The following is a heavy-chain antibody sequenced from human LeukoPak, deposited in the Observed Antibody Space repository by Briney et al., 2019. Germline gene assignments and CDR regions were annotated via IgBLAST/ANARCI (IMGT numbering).Heavy chain of an antibody. D-gene: IGHD6-19*01. J-gene: IGHJ6*02. CDR3: AKDPSSGWYRWSMDV. CDR2: IANDGDNI. CDR1: GFTFNMHG. V-gene: IGHV3-30*18. Sequence: GRSLRLSCAASGFTFNMHGMHWVRQAPGKGLEWVALIANDGDNINYADSVKGRFTISGDNSKNTVFLQMNTLRGEDTAVYYCAKDPSSGWYRWSMDVWGQGTMVTVSS.